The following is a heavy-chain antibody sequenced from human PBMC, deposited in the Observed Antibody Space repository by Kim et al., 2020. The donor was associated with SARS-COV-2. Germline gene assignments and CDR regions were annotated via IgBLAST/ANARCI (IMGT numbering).Heavy chain of an antibody. Sequence: SQTLSLTCAISGDSVYSNNAAWNWIRQSPSRGLEWLGRTYYRSKWYNDYALSVKSRITFNPDTSKNQLSLELNSVTPEDTAVYYCARDVAAADTRRHYYGMDVWGQGTTVTVPS. J-gene: IGHJ6*02. V-gene: IGHV6-1*01. CDR1: GDSVYSNNAA. CDR2: TYYRSKWYN. CDR3: ARDVAAADTRRHYYGMDV. D-gene: IGHD6-13*01.